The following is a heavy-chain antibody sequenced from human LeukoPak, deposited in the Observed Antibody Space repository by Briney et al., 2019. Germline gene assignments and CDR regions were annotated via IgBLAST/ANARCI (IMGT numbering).Heavy chain of an antibody. CDR1: GGSFSGYY. CDR3: ARVGRRGYYYYYYMDV. Sequence: SETLSLTCAVYGGSFSGYYWSWIRQPPGKGLEWIGEINHSGSTNYNPSLKSRVTISVDTSKNQFSLKLSSVTAADTVVYYCARVGRRGYYYYYYMDVWGKGTTVTVSS. J-gene: IGHJ6*03. D-gene: IGHD6-25*01. V-gene: IGHV4-34*01. CDR2: INHSGST.